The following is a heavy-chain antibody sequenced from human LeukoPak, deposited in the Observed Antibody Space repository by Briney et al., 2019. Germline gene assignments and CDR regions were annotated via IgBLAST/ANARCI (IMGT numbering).Heavy chain of an antibody. Sequence: PGRSPRLSCAASGFAFNTYAMHWVRQAPGQGLEWVALIWHDGSHKFYSNSVRGQFTISRDNSKNTVSLQMNNLRPEDTAVYYCARGIFGSGSYPDFWGQGTLVTVSS. J-gene: IGHJ4*02. V-gene: IGHV3-33*01. D-gene: IGHD3-10*01. CDR1: GFAFNTYA. CDR2: IWHDGSHK. CDR3: ARGIFGSGSYPDF.